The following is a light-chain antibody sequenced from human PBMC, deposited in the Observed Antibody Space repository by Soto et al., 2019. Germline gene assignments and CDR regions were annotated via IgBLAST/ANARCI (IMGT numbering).Light chain of an antibody. CDR3: AAWDDSLNGVV. CDR1: SSNIGSYT. Sequence: QSVLTRQPSASGTPGQRVTISCSGSSSNIGSYTVNWYQQLPGAAPKLLIYINDQRPSGVPDRFSGSKSGTSASLAISGLQSEDEADYYCAAWDDSLNGVVFGVGTKVTVL. V-gene: IGLV1-44*01. J-gene: IGLJ2*01. CDR2: IND.